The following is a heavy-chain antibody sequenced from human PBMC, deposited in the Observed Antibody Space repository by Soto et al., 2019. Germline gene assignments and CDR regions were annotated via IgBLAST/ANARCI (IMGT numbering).Heavy chain of an antibody. D-gene: IGHD2-15*01. V-gene: IGHV3-9*01. Sequence: EVQLVESGGGLVEPGRSLRLSCTASGFIFDDYAMHWVRQAPGKGLEWVSGISWNSGNKDYADSVKGRFTISRDNAENSLFLQMNSLRAEDTALYFCAKDICTGGSCYSSYYYYMDVWGEGTTVIVSS. CDR1: GFIFDDYA. J-gene: IGHJ6*03. CDR2: ISWNSGNK. CDR3: AKDICTGGSCYSSYYYYMDV.